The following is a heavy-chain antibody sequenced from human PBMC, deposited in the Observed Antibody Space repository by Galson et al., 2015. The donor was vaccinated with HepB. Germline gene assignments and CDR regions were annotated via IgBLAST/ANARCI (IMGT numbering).Heavy chain of an antibody. J-gene: IGHJ3*02. CDR2: ISYDGSNK. CDR1: GFTFSSYA. CDR3: ARETTVVIPGAFDI. D-gene: IGHD4-23*01. Sequence: SLRLSCAASGFTFSSYAMHWVRQAPGKGLEWVAVISYDGSNKYYADSVKGRFTISRDNSKNTLYLQMNSLRAEDTAVYYCARETTVVIPGAFDIWGQGTMVTVSS. V-gene: IGHV3-30*04.